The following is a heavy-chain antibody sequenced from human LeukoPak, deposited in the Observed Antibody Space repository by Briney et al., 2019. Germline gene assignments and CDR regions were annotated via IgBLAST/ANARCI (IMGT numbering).Heavy chain of an antibody. D-gene: IGHD4-17*01. CDR3: ARDRGTVTVKNWFDP. Sequence: SETLSLTCTVSGGSISSSSYHWGWIRQPPGKGLEWIGSIYYSGSTYYNPSLKSRVTISVATSKNQFSLKLSSVTAADTAVYYCARDRGTVTVKNWFDPWGQGTLVTVSS. CDR2: IYYSGST. J-gene: IGHJ5*02. V-gene: IGHV4-39*07. CDR1: GGSISSSSYH.